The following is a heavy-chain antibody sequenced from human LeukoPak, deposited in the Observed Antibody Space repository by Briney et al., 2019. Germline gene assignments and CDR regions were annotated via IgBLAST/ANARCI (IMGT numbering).Heavy chain of an antibody. V-gene: IGHV3-23*01. D-gene: IGHD2-21*02. CDR2: ISHSGSST. CDR1: GFTFSTYA. CDR3: ATSLAYCGGDCSIRDAFDI. Sequence: PGGSLRLSCAASGFTFSTYAMSWVRQAPGKGLEWVSSISHSGSSTYYADSVKGRFTISRDNSKNTLYLQMNSLRAEDTAVYYCATSLAYCGGDCSIRDAFDIWGQGTMVTVSS. J-gene: IGHJ3*02.